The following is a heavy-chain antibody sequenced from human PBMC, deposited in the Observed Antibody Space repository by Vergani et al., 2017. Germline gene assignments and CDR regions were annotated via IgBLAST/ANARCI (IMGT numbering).Heavy chain of an antibody. Sequence: QLHLQESGPGLVKPSETLSLTCTVSGGSITSSSYYWGWIRQPPGKGLEWFGNIYHSGGAYYNPSLKGRVTISVDTSKNQFSLEVTSVTAADTAIYFCARTESFILRYFHWALWGQGTLVTVSS. CDR3: ARTESFILRYFHWAL. CDR2: IYHSGGA. V-gene: IGHV4-39*01. J-gene: IGHJ4*02. CDR1: GGSITSSSYY. D-gene: IGHD3-9*01.